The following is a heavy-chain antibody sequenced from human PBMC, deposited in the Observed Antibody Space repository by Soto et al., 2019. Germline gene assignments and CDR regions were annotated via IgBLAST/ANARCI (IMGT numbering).Heavy chain of an antibody. D-gene: IGHD1-1*01. CDR2: IYYSGST. Sequence: KPSETLSLTCTVSGGSISSYYWSWIRQPPGKGLEWIGYIYYSGSTNYNPSLKSRVIISVDTSKNQFSLKMSSVTAADTAVYYCARLATRYYFDYWGQGTLVTVSS. CDR3: ARLATRYYFDY. V-gene: IGHV4-59*01. CDR1: GGSISSYY. J-gene: IGHJ4*02.